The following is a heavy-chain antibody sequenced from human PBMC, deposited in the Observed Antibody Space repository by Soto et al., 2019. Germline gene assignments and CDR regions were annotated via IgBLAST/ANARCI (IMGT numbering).Heavy chain of an antibody. Sequence: TLSLTCAVSGGSISSGGYSWSWVRQPPGKRLEWIGYIYHSGNTYYNPSLKSRVTISVGRSKNQFSLKLSSVTAADTAVYYCARCCYYDSSGYYYPNWFDPWGQGTLVTVSS. V-gene: IGHV4-30-2*01. CDR1: GGSISSGGYS. CDR3: ARCCYYDSSGYYYPNWFDP. D-gene: IGHD3-22*01. CDR2: IYHSGNT. J-gene: IGHJ5*02.